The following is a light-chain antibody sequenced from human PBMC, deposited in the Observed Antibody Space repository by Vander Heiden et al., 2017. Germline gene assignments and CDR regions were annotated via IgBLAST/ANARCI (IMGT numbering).Light chain of an antibody. V-gene: IGLV5-45*02. J-gene: IGLJ1*01. Sequence: AVLTQPSSPSASPGASASSTCTFRSGLNVCTYRIYGYQQSQGSPPQNSLRYKSDSDKQQGSGVPSRFSGSKAASANAGILLISGLQAEDESDYYCMIWNSSAYVFGTGTKVTVL. CDR2: YKSDSDK. CDR1: SGLNVCTYR. CDR3: MIWNSSAYV.